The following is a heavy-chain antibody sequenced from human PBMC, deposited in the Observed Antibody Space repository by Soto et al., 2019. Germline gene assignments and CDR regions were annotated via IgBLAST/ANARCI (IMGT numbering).Heavy chain of an antibody. CDR3: AKDSLYGSAPGGGMDV. J-gene: IGHJ6*02. CDR2: ISWNSGSI. V-gene: IGHV3-9*01. Sequence: PGGSLRLSCAASGLTFDDYAMHWVRQAPGKGLEWVSGISWNSGSIGYADSVKGRFTISRDNAKNSLYLQMNSLRAEDTALYYCAKDSLYGSAPGGGMDVWGQGTTVTVSS. D-gene: IGHD3-10*01. CDR1: GLTFDDYA.